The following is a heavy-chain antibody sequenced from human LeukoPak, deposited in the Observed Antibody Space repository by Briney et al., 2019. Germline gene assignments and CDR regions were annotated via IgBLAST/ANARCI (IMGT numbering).Heavy chain of an antibody. CDR2: IIPILGIA. D-gene: IGHD5-24*01. V-gene: IGHV1-69*04. CDR3: ARLNPRWLQLDD. Sequence: GSSVKVSCKASGGTFSSYAISWVRQAPGQGLEWMGRIIPILGIANYAQKFQGRVTTTADKSTSTAYMELSSLRSEDTAVYYCARLNPRWLQLDDWGQGTLVTVSS. J-gene: IGHJ4*02. CDR1: GGTFSSYA.